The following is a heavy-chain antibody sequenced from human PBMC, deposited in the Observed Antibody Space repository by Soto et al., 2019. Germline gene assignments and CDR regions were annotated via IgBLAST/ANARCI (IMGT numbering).Heavy chain of an antibody. V-gene: IGHV1-69*13. CDR3: ARDSLVRSSWYLNFDY. D-gene: IGHD6-13*01. CDR1: GGTFSSYA. Sequence: SVKVSCKASGGTFSSYAIRWVRQAPGQGLEWMGGIIPIFGTANYAQKFQGRVTITADESTSTAYMELSSLRSEDAAVYYCARDSLVRSSWYLNFDYWGQGTLVTVSS. J-gene: IGHJ4*02. CDR2: IIPIFGTA.